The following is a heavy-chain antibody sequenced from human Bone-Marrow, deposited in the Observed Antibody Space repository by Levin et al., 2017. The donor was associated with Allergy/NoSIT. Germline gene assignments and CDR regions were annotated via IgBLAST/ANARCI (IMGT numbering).Heavy chain of an antibody. CDR3: ARAPYCSGGSGDYYYYGMDV. V-gene: IGHV3-66*01. CDR1: GFTVSSNY. CDR2: IYSGGST. Sequence: GESLKISCAASGFTVSSNYMSWVRQAPGKGLEWVSVIYSGGSTYYADSVKGRFTISRDNSKNTLYLQMNSLRAEDTAVYYCARAPYCSGGSGDYYYYGMDVWGQGTTVTVSS. J-gene: IGHJ6*02. D-gene: IGHD2-15*01.